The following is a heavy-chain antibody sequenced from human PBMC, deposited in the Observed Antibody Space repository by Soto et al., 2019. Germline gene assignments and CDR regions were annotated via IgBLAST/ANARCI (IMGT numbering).Heavy chain of an antibody. D-gene: IGHD3-3*01. J-gene: IGHJ6*02. CDR1: GYTFTSYD. Sequence: GASVKVSCKASGYTFTSYDINWVRQATGQGLEWMGWMNPNSGNTGYAQKFQGRVTMTRNTSISTAYMELSSLRSEDTAVYYCARGRGGYYNFVYYYYGMDAWGQGTTVPVSS. V-gene: IGHV1-8*01. CDR2: MNPNSGNT. CDR3: ARGRGGYYNFVYYYYGMDA.